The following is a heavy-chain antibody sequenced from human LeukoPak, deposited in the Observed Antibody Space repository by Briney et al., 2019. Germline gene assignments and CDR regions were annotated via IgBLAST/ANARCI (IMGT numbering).Heavy chain of an antibody. D-gene: IGHD6-13*01. CDR3: AREGGYSSTWSNY. V-gene: IGHV1-2*02. CDR2: INPNSGGT. J-gene: IGHJ4*02. Sequence: GASVKVSCKASGYPFTDFYMHWVRQAPGQGLEWMGWINPNSGGTNYAQKFQGRVTMTRDTSISTAYMELSRLRSDDTAVYYCAREGGYSSTWSNYWGQGTLVTVSS. CDR1: GYPFTDFY.